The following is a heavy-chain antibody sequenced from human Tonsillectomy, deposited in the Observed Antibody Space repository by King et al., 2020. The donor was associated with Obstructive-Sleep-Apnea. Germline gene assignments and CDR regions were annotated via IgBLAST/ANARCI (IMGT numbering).Heavy chain of an antibody. Sequence: VQLVESGGGLVQPGGSLRLSCEVSGFTLTNYWMNWVRQAPGKGLEWVATMKQDGSDKYYVDSVKGRFTISRDNAKNSLYLQMNSLTVEDTAVYYCAGGYSSGWYVPGYWGQGTLVTVSS. CDR3: AGGYSSGWYVPGY. V-gene: IGHV3-7*01. J-gene: IGHJ4*02. D-gene: IGHD6-19*01. CDR2: MKQDGSDK. CDR1: GFTLTNYW.